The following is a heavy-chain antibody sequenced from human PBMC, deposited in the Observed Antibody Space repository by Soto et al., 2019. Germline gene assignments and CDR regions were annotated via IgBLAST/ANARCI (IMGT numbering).Heavy chain of an antibody. J-gene: IGHJ3*02. CDR3: ARDSFGGSYFLRAFDI. CDR1: GYTFTSYG. Sequence: ASVKVSCKASGYTFTSYGISWVRQAPGQGLEWMGWISAYNGNTNYAQKLQGRVTMTTDTSTSTAYMELRSLRSDDTAVYYCARDSFGGSYFLRAFDIWGQGTMVTVSS. CDR2: ISAYNGNT. D-gene: IGHD1-26*01. V-gene: IGHV1-18*01.